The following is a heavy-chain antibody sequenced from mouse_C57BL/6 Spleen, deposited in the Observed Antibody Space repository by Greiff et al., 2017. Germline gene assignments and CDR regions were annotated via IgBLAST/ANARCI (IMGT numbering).Heavy chain of an antibody. Sequence: QVQLQQSGAELVRPGASVTLSCKASGYTFTDYEMHWVKQTPVHGLEWIGAIDPETGGTAYNQKFKGKAILTADKSSSTAYMELRSLTSEDSAVYYCTRTHYYGSSYPYYYAMDYWGQGTSVTVSS. CDR3: TRTHYYGSSYPYYYAMDY. V-gene: IGHV1-15*01. CDR2: IDPETGGT. D-gene: IGHD1-1*01. CDR1: GYTFTDYE. J-gene: IGHJ4*01.